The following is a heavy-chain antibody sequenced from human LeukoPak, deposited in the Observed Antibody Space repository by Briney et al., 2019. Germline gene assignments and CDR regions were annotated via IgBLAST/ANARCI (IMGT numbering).Heavy chain of an antibody. CDR3: ARLGRFEYSSSGSPY. J-gene: IGHJ4*02. CDR1: GGSFSGYY. CDR2: INHSGST. Sequence: SETLSLTCAVYGGSFSGYYWSWIRQPPGKGLEWIGEINHSGSTNYNPSLKSRVTISVDTSKNQFSLKLSSVTAADTAVYYCARLGRFEYSSSGSPYWGQGTLVTVSS. D-gene: IGHD6-6*01. V-gene: IGHV4-34*01.